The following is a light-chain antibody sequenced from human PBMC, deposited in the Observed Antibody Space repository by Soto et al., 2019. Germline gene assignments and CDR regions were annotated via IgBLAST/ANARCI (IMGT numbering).Light chain of an antibody. CDR3: QEYHGSPIT. CDR1: QSIRSER. CDR2: DAS. J-gene: IGKJ5*01. Sequence: EIVLTQSPGTLSLSPGERATLSCRASQSIRSERLAWYQQKPGQAPRLVRFDASNRSSGTPERFSGSGSGTDFTLTITRLEPEDFAVYYCQEYHGSPITFGLGTRLEIK. V-gene: IGKV3-20*01.